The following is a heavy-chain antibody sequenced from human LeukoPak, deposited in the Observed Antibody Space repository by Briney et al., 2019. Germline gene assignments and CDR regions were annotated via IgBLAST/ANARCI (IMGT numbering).Heavy chain of an antibody. CDR1: GFSFSTYW. J-gene: IGHJ5*02. CDR2: IKLDGSEK. D-gene: IGHD1-1*01. CDR3: VQGERYHYGS. Sequence: PGGSLRLSCAASGFSFSTYWMSWVRQAPGKGLEWVANIKLDGSEKYYVDFVKGRFTISRDNARNSLYLQMNSLRAEDTAVYHCVQGERYHYGSWGQGTLVTVSS. V-gene: IGHV3-7*01.